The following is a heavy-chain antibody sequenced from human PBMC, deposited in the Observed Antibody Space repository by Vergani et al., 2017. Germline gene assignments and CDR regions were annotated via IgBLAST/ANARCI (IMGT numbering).Heavy chain of an antibody. CDR3: ARDAEYSSSSENWFDP. V-gene: IGHV3-21*01. D-gene: IGHD6-6*01. J-gene: IGHJ5*02. CDR2: ISSSSSYI. Sequence: VQLVESGGGVVKPGGSLRLSCAASGFTFSSYSMNWVRQAPGKGLEWVSSISSSSSYIYYADSVKGRFTISRDNAKNSLYLQMNSLRAEDTAVYYCARDAEYSSSSENWFDPWGQGTLVTVSS. CDR1: GFTFSSYS.